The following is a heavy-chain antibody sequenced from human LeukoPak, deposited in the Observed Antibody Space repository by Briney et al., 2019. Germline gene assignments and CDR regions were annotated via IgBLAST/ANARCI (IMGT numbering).Heavy chain of an antibody. CDR2: ISSSSSYI. CDR3: ARDFWSGYYSIDY. Sequence: GGSLRLSCAASGFTFSSYSMNWVRQAPGKGPEWVSSISSSSSYIYYADSVKGRFTISRDNAKNSLYLQMNSLRAEDTAVYYCARDFWSGYYSIDYWGQGTLVTVSS. CDR1: GFTFSSYS. J-gene: IGHJ4*02. V-gene: IGHV3-21*01. D-gene: IGHD3-3*01.